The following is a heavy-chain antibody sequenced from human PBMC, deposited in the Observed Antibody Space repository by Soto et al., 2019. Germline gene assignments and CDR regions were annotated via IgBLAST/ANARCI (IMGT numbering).Heavy chain of an antibody. CDR1: GGYISRGVYS. V-gene: IGHV4-39*01. Sequence: SETLSLTCAVSGGYISRGVYSWGWHRQPPGKGLEWIGSIYYRGSTYYNPSLKSRVTISVDTSKNQFSLKLSSVTAADTAVYYCATQEVGGSYVYTFDPWGQGTLVTVSS. D-gene: IGHD1-26*01. CDR3: ATQEVGGSYVYTFDP. J-gene: IGHJ5*02. CDR2: IYYRGST.